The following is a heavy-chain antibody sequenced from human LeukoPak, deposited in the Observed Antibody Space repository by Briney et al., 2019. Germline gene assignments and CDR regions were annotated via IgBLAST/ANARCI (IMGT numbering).Heavy chain of an antibody. Sequence: SETLSLTCAVYGGSFSGYYWSWIRQPPGKGLEWIGEINHSGSTNYNPSLKSRVTISVDTSKNQFSLKLSSVTAADTAVYYCARDDHSPHYHYAMGVWGQGITVTVSS. V-gene: IGHV4-34*01. J-gene: IGHJ6*02. CDR3: ARDDHSPHYHYAMGV. CDR2: INHSGST. CDR1: GGSFSGYY. D-gene: IGHD3-16*01.